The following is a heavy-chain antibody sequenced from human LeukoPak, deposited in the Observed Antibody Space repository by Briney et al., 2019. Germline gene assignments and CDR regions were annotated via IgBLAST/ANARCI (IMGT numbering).Heavy chain of an antibody. D-gene: IGHD3-10*01. J-gene: IGHJ4*02. CDR3: AHSVYYGSGSPITYDY. CDR1: GFSLSTGEVG. Sequence: SGPTLVNPTQTLTLTCTFSGFSLSTGEVGVGWIRQPPGKALEWLALIYWDDDKRYSPSLKSRLTITKDTSKNQVVLTMTNMDPVDTATYYCAHSVYYGSGSPITYDYWGQGTLVTVSS. V-gene: IGHV2-5*02. CDR2: IYWDDDK.